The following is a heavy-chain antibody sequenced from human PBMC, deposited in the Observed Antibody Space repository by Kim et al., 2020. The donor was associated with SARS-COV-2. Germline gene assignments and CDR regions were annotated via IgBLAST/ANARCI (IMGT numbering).Heavy chain of an antibody. CDR3: ARGGRAAAGILGDS. V-gene: IGHV4-39*01. Sequence: SETLSLTCSVSGGSISVSSFLWGWIRQPPGEGLEWIGTAYFGGRTSYTPSLKSRVTISIDTSKDQFSLHLTSVTAADTAVYYCARGGRAAAGILGDSWGQGILVTVSS. CDR1: GGSISVSSFL. CDR2: AYFGGRT. D-gene: IGHD3-3*02. J-gene: IGHJ5*01.